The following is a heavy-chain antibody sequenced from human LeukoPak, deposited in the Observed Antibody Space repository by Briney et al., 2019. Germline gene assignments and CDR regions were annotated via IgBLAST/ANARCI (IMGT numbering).Heavy chain of an antibody. CDR1: GFTFSDYS. CDR3: AKGGYDYVEVAYFDY. CDR2: IIGSSGST. Sequence: GGSLRLSCAASGFTFSDYSMNWVRQAPGKGLEWVSTIIGSSGSTFYADSVKGRFTISKDTSKNTLYLHMSSLRADDTAVYYCAKGGYDYVEVAYFDYWGQGTLVTVSS. J-gene: IGHJ4*02. D-gene: IGHD5-12*01. V-gene: IGHV3-23*01.